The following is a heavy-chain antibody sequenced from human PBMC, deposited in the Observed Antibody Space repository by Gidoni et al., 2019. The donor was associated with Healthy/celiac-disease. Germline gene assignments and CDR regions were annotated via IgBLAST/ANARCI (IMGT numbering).Heavy chain of an antibody. CDR2: ISGSGGST. CDR1: GFTFSTSS. D-gene: IGHD3-3*01. V-gene: IGHV3-23*01. J-gene: IGHJ6*02. Sequence: EVQLLESGAGLVQPGRSLRPSCSASGFTFSTSSILWVRQAPGKGLEWVSAISGSGGSTYYADSVKGRFTISRDNSKNTLYLQMNSLRAEDTAVYYCAKDRYDFWSGYYPYYYYYGMDVWGQGTTVTVSS. CDR3: AKDRYDFWSGYYPYYYYYGMDV.